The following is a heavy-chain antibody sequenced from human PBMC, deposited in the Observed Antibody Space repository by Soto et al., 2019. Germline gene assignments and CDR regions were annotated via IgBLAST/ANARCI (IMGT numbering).Heavy chain of an antibody. CDR2: IVVGSGNT. D-gene: IGHD4-17*01. CDR1: GFTFTSSA. J-gene: IGHJ4*02. Sequence: QMQLVQSGPEVKKPGTSVKVSCKASGFTFTSSAVQWVRQARGQRLEWIGWIVVGSGNTNYAQKFQERVTITRDMSTSTAYMELSSLRSEDTAVYYCAAVASTVTTPPSFWGQGTLVTVSS. V-gene: IGHV1-58*01. CDR3: AAVASTVTTPPSF.